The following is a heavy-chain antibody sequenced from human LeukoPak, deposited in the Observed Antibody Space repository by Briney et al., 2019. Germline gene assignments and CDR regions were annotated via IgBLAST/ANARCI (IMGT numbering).Heavy chain of an antibody. D-gene: IGHD4-17*01. J-gene: IGHJ2*01. CDR2: ISWNSGNI. V-gene: IGHV3-9*01. CDR1: GFTFSSYS. Sequence: PGGSLRLSCAASGFTFSSYSMNWVRQAPGKGLEWVSGISWNSGNIGYADSVKGRFTISRDNAKNSLYLQMNSLRAEDTALYYCAKDLYGDYHWYLDLWGRGTLVTVSS. CDR3: AKDLYGDYHWYLDL.